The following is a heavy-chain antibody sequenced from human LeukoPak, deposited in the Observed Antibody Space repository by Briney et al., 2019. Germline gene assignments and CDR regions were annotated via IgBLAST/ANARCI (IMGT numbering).Heavy chain of an antibody. CDR1: GFSLSGYW. V-gene: IGHV3-74*01. CDR3: AKDPRNVGLAP. J-gene: IGHJ5*02. D-gene: IGHD2-15*01. CDR2: NNGDGSTT. Sequence: GGSLRLSCVASGFSLSGYWMYWVRQAPGKGLMYISRNNGDGSTTNYADVVKGRFTMSRDNVKNTLYLQMNSLRVEDTAVYYCAKDPRNVGLAPWGQGTLVTVSS.